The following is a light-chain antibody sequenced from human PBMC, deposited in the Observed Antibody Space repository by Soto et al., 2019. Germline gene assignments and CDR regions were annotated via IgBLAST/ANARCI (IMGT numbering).Light chain of an antibody. CDR2: EVS. J-gene: IGLJ1*01. Sequence: SALTQPPSASGSPGQSVTISCTGTSNDVGGYNYVSWHRQHPGKAPKLMIYEVSKRPSGVPDRFSGSKSGNTASLTVSGLQAEDEADYYCSSFVGSNFLYVCVRGTIVTVL. V-gene: IGLV2-8*01. CDR3: SSFVGSNFLYV. CDR1: SNDVGGYNY.